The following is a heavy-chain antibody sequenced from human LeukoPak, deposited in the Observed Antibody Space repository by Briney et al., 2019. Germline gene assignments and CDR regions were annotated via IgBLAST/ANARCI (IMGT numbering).Heavy chain of an antibody. CDR2: ISYDGSNK. D-gene: IGHD4-17*01. CDR1: GFTFSSYG. Sequence: PGGSLRLSCAASGFTFSSYGMHWVRQAPGKGLEGVAVISYDGSNKYYADSVKGRFTISRDNSKNTLYLQMNSLRAEDTAVYYCAKDLSAGDYYYYYGMDVWGQGTTVTVSS. J-gene: IGHJ6*02. CDR3: AKDLSAGDYYYYYGMDV. V-gene: IGHV3-30*18.